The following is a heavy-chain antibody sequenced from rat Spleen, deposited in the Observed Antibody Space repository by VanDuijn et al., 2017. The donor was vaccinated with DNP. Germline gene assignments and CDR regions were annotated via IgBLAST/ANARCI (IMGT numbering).Heavy chain of an antibody. J-gene: IGHJ2*01. CDR1: GFSLTDYN. V-gene: IGHV2-41*01. CDR2: IWNFGGT. D-gene: IGHD4-3*01. CDR3: ARSDPSGLLGY. Sequence: QVQLKESGPGLVQPSQTLSLTCSVAGFSLTDYNVHWVRQPPGKGLEWLGVIWNFGGTRYHSTLKSRLTITKDTSKSQVLLKMNSLQTEDTAMYFCARSDPSGLLGYWGQGVMVTVSS.